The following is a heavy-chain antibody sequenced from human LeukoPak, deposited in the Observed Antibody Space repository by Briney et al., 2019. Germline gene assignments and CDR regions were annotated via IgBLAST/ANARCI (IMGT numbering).Heavy chain of an antibody. V-gene: IGHV1-2*02. J-gene: IGHJ4*02. CDR3: AREAHYYYDSSGYPGY. Sequence: ASVKVSCKASGYTFTGYYMHWVRQAPGQGLEWMGWINPNSGGTNYAQKFQGRVTMTRDTSISTAYMELSRLRSDDTAVYYCAREAHYYYDSSGYPGYWGQGTLVTVSS. CDR1: GYTFTGYY. CDR2: INPNSGGT. D-gene: IGHD3-22*01.